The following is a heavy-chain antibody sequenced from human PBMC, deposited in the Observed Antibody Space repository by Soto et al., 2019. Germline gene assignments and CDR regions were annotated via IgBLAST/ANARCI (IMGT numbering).Heavy chain of an antibody. Sequence: GGSLRLSCAASGFTFSNAWMSWVRQAPGKGLEWVGRIKSKTDGGTTDYAAPVKGRFTISRDDSKNTLYPQMNSLKTEDTAVYYCTTAMEDCSGGSCYRDAFDIWGQGTMVTVSS. CDR3: TTAMEDCSGGSCYRDAFDI. CDR2: IKSKTDGGTT. D-gene: IGHD2-15*01. V-gene: IGHV3-15*01. CDR1: GFTFSNAW. J-gene: IGHJ3*02.